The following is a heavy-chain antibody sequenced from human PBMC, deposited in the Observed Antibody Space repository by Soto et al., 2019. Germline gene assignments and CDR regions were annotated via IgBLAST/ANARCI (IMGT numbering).Heavy chain of an antibody. V-gene: IGHV4-61*08. D-gene: IGHD6-19*01. CDR2: IYYSGST. CDR1: GGTISSADCY. Sequence: PSETMSVTCTVAGGTISSADCYWSWIRQPPGKGLEWIGYIYYSGSTNYNPSLKSRVTISVETSKNQFSLKLSSVTAADTAVYYCARSSGWNLPNWFDPWGQGTLVTVSS. CDR3: ARSSGWNLPNWFDP. J-gene: IGHJ5*02.